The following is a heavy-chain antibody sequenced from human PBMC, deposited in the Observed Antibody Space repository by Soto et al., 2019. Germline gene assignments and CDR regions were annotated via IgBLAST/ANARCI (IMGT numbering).Heavy chain of an antibody. J-gene: IGHJ4*01. V-gene: IGHV4-39*01. CDR2: IYYSGST. Sequence: QLQLQESGPGLVKPSETLSLTCTVSCGSISRSSYYWGWIRQPPGKGLEWIGSIYYSGSTYYNPSLKSRVIISVHTSKNQFSLKLSSGTAADPAVYDCERNDFWSGYSDYWGHGTLVTVSS. D-gene: IGHD3-3*01. CDR1: CGSISRSSYY. CDR3: ERNDFWSGYSDY.